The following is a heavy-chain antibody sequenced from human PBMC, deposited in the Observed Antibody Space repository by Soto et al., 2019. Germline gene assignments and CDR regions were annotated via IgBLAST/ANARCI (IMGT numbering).Heavy chain of an antibody. V-gene: IGHV1-69*01. D-gene: IGHD1-26*01. Sequence: QVQLVQSGAEVKKPGSSVKVSCTPTGGAFTNYIFDWVRQAPGQGLEWMGGIIPMFGTPKYAQTFQDRVTISADVSTGTAYMELTSLRFDDTAVYYCARGRDQPPVGLYFDSWGEGTQVTVAS. CDR3: ARGRDQPPVGLYFDS. CDR1: GGAFTNYI. CDR2: IIPMFGTP. J-gene: IGHJ4*02.